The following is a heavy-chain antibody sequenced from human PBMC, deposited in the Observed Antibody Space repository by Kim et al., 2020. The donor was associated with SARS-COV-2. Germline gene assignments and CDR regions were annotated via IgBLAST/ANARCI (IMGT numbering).Heavy chain of an antibody. D-gene: IGHD3-10*01. Sequence: SETLSLTCTVSGGSISSGGYHWKWIRQHPGKGLEWIGYIYYSGNTYYNPSLKSRVTISLDTSKNQFSLRLSSVTAADTAVYYCARDVGGSGNYWGQGTLVTVSS. CDR3: ARDVGGSGNY. CDR1: GGSISSGGYH. V-gene: IGHV4-31*03. J-gene: IGHJ4*02. CDR2: IYYSGNT.